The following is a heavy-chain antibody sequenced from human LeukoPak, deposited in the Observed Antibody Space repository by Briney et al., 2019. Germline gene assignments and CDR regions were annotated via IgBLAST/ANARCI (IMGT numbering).Heavy chain of an antibody. D-gene: IGHD2-2*01. CDR1: GYSFTSYW. CDR2: IYPGDSDT. Sequence: GESLKISCKGSGYSFTSYWIGWVRRMPGKGLEWMGIIYPGDSDTRYSPSFQGQVTISADKSISTAYLQWSSLKASDTAMYYCALSLLPAATKQKYYFDYWGQGTLVTVSS. J-gene: IGHJ4*02. CDR3: ALSLLPAATKQKYYFDY. V-gene: IGHV5-51*01.